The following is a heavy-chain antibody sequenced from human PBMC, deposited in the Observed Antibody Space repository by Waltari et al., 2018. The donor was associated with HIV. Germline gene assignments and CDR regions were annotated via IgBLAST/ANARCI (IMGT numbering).Heavy chain of an antibody. CDR3: ASRIMITFGGVIAAFDY. Sequence: QVQLQQWGAGLLKPSETLSLTCAVYGGSFSGYYWSWIRQPPGKGLEWIGEINHSGSTNYNPSLKSRVTISVDTSKNQFSLKLSSVTAADTAVYYCASRIMITFGGVIAAFDYWGQGSLVTVSS. V-gene: IGHV4-34*01. CDR1: GGSFSGYY. D-gene: IGHD3-16*02. CDR2: INHSGST. J-gene: IGHJ4*02.